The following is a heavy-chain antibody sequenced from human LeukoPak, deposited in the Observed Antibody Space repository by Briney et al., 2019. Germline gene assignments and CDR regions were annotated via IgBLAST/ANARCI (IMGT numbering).Heavy chain of an antibody. CDR1: GYTFTSYG. CDR3: ARDKLRWPMGGFFDY. Sequence: ASVKVSCKASGYTFTSYGISWVRQAPGQGLEWMGWISAYNGNTNYAQKLQGRVTMTTDTSTSTAYMELRSLRSDDTAVYYCARDKLRWPMGGFFDYWGQGTLVTVSS. D-gene: IGHD4-23*01. V-gene: IGHV1-18*01. J-gene: IGHJ4*02. CDR2: ISAYNGNT.